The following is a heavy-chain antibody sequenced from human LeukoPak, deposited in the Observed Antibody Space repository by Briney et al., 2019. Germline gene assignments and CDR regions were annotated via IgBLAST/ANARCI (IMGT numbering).Heavy chain of an antibody. CDR1: GYTFTSCD. Sequence: ASVKVSCKASGYTFTSCDINWVRQATGQGLEWMGWINPSSGNTGYAQKFQGRVIMTRNTSTSTAYMELNSLRSEDTAVYYCARKRGISSAGPSPPSLNWFDPWGQGTLVTVSS. CDR3: ARKRGISSAGPSPPSLNWFDP. CDR2: INPSSGNT. V-gene: IGHV1-8*01. J-gene: IGHJ5*02. D-gene: IGHD6-13*01.